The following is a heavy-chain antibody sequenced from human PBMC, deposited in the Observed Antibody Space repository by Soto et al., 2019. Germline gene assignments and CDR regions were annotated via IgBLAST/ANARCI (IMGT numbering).Heavy chain of an antibody. Sequence: QVQLAQSGAEVKKPGSSVRVSCTASGGSFSTYAISWVRQAPGHGLEWMGGIIPFFGTTIYAQEFQGRVTIIADKSTSTAYMDLSGLRSEDTAIYYCAISSSPGQNSNYYAMDVWGQGTTVTVSS. D-gene: IGHD6-6*01. CDR2: IIPFFGTT. CDR3: AISSSPGQNSNYYAMDV. J-gene: IGHJ6*02. CDR1: GGSFSTYA. V-gene: IGHV1-69*06.